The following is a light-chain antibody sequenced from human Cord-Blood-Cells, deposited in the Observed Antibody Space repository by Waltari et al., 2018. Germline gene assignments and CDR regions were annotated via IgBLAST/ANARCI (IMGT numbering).Light chain of an antibody. J-gene: IGLJ3*02. Sequence: QSVLPQPPPASGTPGQRVTISCSGSSSNIGSNTVNWYPQLPGTAPKLLIYSNNQRPSGVPDRFSGSKSGTSASLAISGLQSEDEADYYCAAWDDSLNAWVFGGGTKLTVL. V-gene: IGLV1-44*01. CDR1: SSNIGSNT. CDR3: AAWDDSLNAWV. CDR2: SNN.